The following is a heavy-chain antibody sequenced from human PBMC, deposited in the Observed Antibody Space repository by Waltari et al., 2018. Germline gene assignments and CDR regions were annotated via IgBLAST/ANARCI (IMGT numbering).Heavy chain of an antibody. V-gene: IGHV4-61*02. D-gene: IGHD5-18*01. CDR3: AVSPDTATSRAAFHF. CDR2: IYRSGVT. CDR1: GGSIRNLNFY. J-gene: IGHJ6*02. Sequence: QVQLQESGPGLAKASQTLSLTCDVSGGSIRNLNFYWSWIRQPAGKGLAWIGRIYRSGVTDYNPSLRGRATMVLDMSKNQFSRTVASLIAADTAVYYCAVSPDTATSRAAFHFWGPGTTVSVSS.